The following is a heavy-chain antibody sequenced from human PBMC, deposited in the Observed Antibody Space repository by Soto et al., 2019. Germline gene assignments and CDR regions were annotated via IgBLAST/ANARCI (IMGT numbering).Heavy chain of an antibody. V-gene: IGHV3-33*01. J-gene: IGHJ6*01. CDR3: ARADIVATIAAHYYGMDV. D-gene: IGHD5-12*01. Sequence: QVQLVESGGGVVQPGRSLRLSCAASGFTFSNYGMHWVRQAPGKGLEWVAVIWYDGSNQYYVDSVKGRFTISRDNSKNTLYLQMNSLRAEDTAVYYCARADIVATIAAHYYGMDVW. CDR2: IWYDGSNQ. CDR1: GFTFSNYG.